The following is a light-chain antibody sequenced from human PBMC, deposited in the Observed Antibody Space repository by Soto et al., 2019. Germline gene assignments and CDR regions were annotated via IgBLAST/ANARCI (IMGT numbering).Light chain of an antibody. V-gene: IGKV3-20*01. Sequence: EIVLTQSPGTLSLSPGEGATLSCRASQSVRSGYLGWFQHRPGQAPRLLVYSASTRATGIPDRFSGSGSGTDFTLTISRLEPEDSAVYYCLQQKTYPGTFGGGTKVEIK. J-gene: IGKJ4*01. CDR2: SAS. CDR3: LQQKTYPGT. CDR1: QSVRSGY.